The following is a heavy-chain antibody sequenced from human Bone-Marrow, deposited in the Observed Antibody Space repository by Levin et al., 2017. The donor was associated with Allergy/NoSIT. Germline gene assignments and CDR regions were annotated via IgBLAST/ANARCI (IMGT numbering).Heavy chain of an antibody. CDR1: GNSVTRGSYY. J-gene: IGHJ4*02. D-gene: IGHD6-6*01. Sequence: GSLRLSCTVSGNSVTRGSYYWSWVRQPPGKGLEWIGYFGFSGTIDYNPSLKSRVTISIDTSKNQFSLRLRSATTADTAVYYCARLASRLDYLDYWSRGTLVTVSS. V-gene: IGHV4-61*01. CDR3: ARLASRLDYLDY. CDR2: FGFSGTI.